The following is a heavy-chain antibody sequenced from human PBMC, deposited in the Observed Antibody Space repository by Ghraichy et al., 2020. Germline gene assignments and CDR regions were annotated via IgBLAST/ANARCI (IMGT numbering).Heavy chain of an antibody. V-gene: IGHV3-66*01. J-gene: IGHJ3*02. CDR3: ARDNIAVAAADAFDI. Sequence: GGSLRLSCAASGFTVSSNYMSWVRQAPGKGLEWVSVIYSGGSTYYADSVKGRFTISRDNSKNTLYLQMNSLRAEDTAVYYCARDNIAVAAADAFDIWGQGTMVTVSS. D-gene: IGHD6-19*01. CDR1: GFTVSSNY. CDR2: IYSGGST.